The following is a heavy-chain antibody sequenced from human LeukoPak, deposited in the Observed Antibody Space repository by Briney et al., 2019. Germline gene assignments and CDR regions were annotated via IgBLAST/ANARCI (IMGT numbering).Heavy chain of an antibody. CDR3: ASAMPAYCGGDCAGAFDI. CDR2: IYSGGST. Sequence: GGSLRLSCAASGFTVSSNYMSWVRQAPGKGLEWVSVIYSGGSTYYADSVKGRFTISRDNSKNTLYLQMNSLRAEDTAVYYCASAMPAYCGGDCAGAFDIWGQGTMVTVSS. D-gene: IGHD2-21*02. CDR1: GFTVSSNY. V-gene: IGHV3-53*01. J-gene: IGHJ3*02.